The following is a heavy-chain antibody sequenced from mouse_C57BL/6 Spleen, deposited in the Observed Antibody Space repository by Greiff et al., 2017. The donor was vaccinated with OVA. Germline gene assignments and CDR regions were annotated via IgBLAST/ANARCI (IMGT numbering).Heavy chain of an antibody. CDR1: GYAFTNYL. D-gene: IGHD1-3*01. J-gene: IGHJ4*01. Sequence: VQLQQSGAELVRPGTSVKVSCKASGYAFTNYLIEWVKQRPGQGLEWIGVINPGSGGTNYNEKFKGKATLTADKSSSTAYMQLSSLTSEDSAVYFCARWSGSYYAMDYWGQGTSVTVSS. V-gene: IGHV1-54*01. CDR2: INPGSGGT. CDR3: ARWSGSYYAMDY.